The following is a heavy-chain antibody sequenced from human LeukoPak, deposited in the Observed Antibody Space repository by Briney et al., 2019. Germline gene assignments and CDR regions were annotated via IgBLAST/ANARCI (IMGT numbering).Heavy chain of an antibody. V-gene: IGHV4-59*08. J-gene: IGHJ3*02. D-gene: IGHD5-18*01. CDR3: ARRGIQDAFDI. Sequence: PSETLSLTCTVSGGSISNYYWSWIRQPPGKGLEWIGYIYYSGSTNYNPSLKSRVTISVDTSKNQFSLKLSSVTAADTAVYYCARRGIQDAFDIWGQGTMVTVSS. CDR2: IYYSGST. CDR1: GGSISNYY.